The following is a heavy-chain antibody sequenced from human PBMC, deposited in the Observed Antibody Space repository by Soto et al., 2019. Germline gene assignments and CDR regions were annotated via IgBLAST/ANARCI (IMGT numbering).Heavy chain of an antibody. J-gene: IGHJ4*02. V-gene: IGHV2-5*02. CDR2: IYWDDDK. CDR3: AHIRIMVRGVIILHYFDY. CDR1: GFSLSTSGVG. D-gene: IGHD3-10*01. Sequence: QITLKESGPTLVKPTQTLTLTCTFSGFSLSTSGVGVGWIRQPPGKALEWHALIYWDDDKRYSPSLKSRLTTTKDPSKNQVVLTMTNMDPVDTATYYCAHIRIMVRGVIILHYFDYWGQGTLVTVSS.